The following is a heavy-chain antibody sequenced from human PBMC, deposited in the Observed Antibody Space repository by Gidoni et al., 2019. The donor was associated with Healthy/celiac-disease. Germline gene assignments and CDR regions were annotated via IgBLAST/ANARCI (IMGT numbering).Heavy chain of an antibody. Sequence: QVQLVESGGGVVQTGWSLRLSCASPGFTFSSYGMHWVRQAPGKGLEWVAVISYDGSNKYYADSVKGRFTISRDNSKNTLYLQMNSLRAEDTAVYYCAKDWGSGWGFDYWGQGTLVTVSS. CDR2: ISYDGSNK. CDR1: GFTFSSYG. J-gene: IGHJ4*02. V-gene: IGHV3-30*18. CDR3: AKDWGSGWGFDY. D-gene: IGHD6-19*01.